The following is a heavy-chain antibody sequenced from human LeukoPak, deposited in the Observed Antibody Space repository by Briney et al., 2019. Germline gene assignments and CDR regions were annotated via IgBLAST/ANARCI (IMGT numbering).Heavy chain of an antibody. J-gene: IGHJ4*02. CDR2: ISSSGSTI. CDR1: GFTFSGYE. D-gene: IGHD3-10*01. Sequence: PGGSLRLSCASSGFTFSGYEMNWVRQAPGKGLKWVSYISSSGSTIYYADSVKGRFTISRDNAKNSLYLQMNSLRAEDTAVYYCASSTPLTSFVYWGQGTLVTVSS. CDR3: ASSTPLTSFVY. V-gene: IGHV3-48*03.